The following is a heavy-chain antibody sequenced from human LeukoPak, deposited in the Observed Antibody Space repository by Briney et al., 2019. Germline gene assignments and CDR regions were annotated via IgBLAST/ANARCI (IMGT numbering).Heavy chain of an antibody. V-gene: IGHV3-23*01. Sequence: GGSLRLSCAASGFTFSNYAMSWVRQAPGKGLEWVPAISGSGGSTYYADSVKGRFTISRDNSKNTLYLQMNSLRAADTAVYYCAKDPRYTNYYDMDVWGKGTTVTVSS. CDR3: AKDPRYTNYYDMDV. CDR2: ISGSGGST. CDR1: GFTFSNYA. J-gene: IGHJ6*03. D-gene: IGHD2-2*02.